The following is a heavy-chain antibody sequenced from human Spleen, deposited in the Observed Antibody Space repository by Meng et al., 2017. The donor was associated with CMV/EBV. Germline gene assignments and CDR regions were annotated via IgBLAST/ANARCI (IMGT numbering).Heavy chain of an antibody. CDR3: ARLRGFNYYGMDV. V-gene: IGHV4-38-2*02. Sequence: SETLSLTCTVSGYSISSGYYWGWIRQPPGKGLEWIGSIYHSGSTHYNPSLKSRVTISVDTSKNQFSLKLSSVTAADTAVYYCARLRGFNYYGMDVWGQGTTVTVSS. J-gene: IGHJ6*02. D-gene: IGHD3-10*01. CDR2: IYHSGST. CDR1: GYSISSGYY.